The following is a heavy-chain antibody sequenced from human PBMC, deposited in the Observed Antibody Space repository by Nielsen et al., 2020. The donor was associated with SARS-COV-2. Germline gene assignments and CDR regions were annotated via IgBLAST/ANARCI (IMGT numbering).Heavy chain of an antibody. Sequence: SGPTLVKPTQTLTLTCTFSGFSLSTSGMCVSWIRQPPGKALEWLARIDWDDDKYYSTSLKTRLTISKDTSKNQVVLTMTNMDPVDTATYYCARNYYGSGSYYRGAFDIWGQGTMVTVSS. J-gene: IGHJ3*02. CDR1: GFSLSTSGMC. CDR3: ARNYYGSGSYYRGAFDI. CDR2: IDWDDDK. V-gene: IGHV2-70*11. D-gene: IGHD3-10*01.